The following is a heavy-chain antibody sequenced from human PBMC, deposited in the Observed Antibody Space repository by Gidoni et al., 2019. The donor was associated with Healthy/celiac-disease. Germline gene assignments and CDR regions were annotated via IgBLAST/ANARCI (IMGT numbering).Heavy chain of an antibody. CDR2: ISSSSSYI. J-gene: IGHJ6*02. V-gene: IGHV3-21*01. Sequence: EVQLVESGGGLVKPGGSLRLSCAASGVTCSSYSMNWVRQAPGKGLEWVSSISSSSSYIYYADSVKGRLTISRDNAKNSLYLQMNSLRAEDTAVYYCARLMVTASYSYYGMDVWGQGTTVTVSS. CDR3: ARLMVTASYSYYGMDV. CDR1: GVTCSSYS. D-gene: IGHD2-21*02.